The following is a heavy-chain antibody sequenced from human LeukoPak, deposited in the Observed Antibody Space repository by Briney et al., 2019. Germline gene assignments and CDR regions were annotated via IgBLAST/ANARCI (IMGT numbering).Heavy chain of an antibody. V-gene: IGHV3-48*03. CDR3: AELGITMIGGV. CDR1: GFTFNSYW. CDR2: ISSSGSTI. D-gene: IGHD3-10*02. J-gene: IGHJ6*04. Sequence: SGGSLRLSCAASGFTFNSYWMSWVRQAPGKGLEWVSYISSSGSTIYYADSVKGRFTISRGNAKNSLYLQMNSLRAEDTAVYYCAELGITMIGGVWGKGTTVTISS.